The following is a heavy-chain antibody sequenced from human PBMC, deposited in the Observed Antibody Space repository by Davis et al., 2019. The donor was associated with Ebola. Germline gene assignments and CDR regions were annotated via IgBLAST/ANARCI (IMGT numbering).Heavy chain of an antibody. CDR3: ATRQTPVIRLYGMDV. CDR2: INSDGSST. CDR1: GFTFSSYW. D-gene: IGHD2-2*02. Sequence: GESLKISCAASGFTFSSYWMHWVRQAPGKGLVWVSRINSDGSSTSYADSVKGRFTISRDNAKNSLYLQMNSLRAEDTAVYYCATRQTPVIRLYGMDVWGQGTTVVVSS. J-gene: IGHJ6*02. V-gene: IGHV3-74*01.